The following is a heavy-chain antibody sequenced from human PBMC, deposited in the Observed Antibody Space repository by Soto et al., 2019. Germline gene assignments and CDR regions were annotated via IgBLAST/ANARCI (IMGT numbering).Heavy chain of an antibody. CDR1: GGSISSGGYY. D-gene: IGHD4-17*01. V-gene: IGHV4-31*03. Sequence: LSLTCTVSGGSISSGGYYWSWIRQHPGKGLEWIGYIYYSGSTYYNPSLKSRVTISVDTSKNQFSLKLSSVTAADTAVYYCARQYGEREYFQHWGQGTLVTVSS. CDR2: IYYSGST. CDR3: ARQYGEREYFQH. J-gene: IGHJ1*01.